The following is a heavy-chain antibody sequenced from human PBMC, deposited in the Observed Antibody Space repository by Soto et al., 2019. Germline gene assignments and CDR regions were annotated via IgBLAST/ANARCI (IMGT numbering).Heavy chain of an antibody. J-gene: IGHJ3*02. Sequence: EVQLVESGGGLVKPGGSLRLSCAASGFTFSSYSMNWVRQAPGKGLEWVSSISSSSSYIYYADSVKGRFTISRDNAKNSLYRQMNSLRAEDTAVYYWARDPRGVVAGSHIWGQGTMVTVSS. CDR2: ISSSSSYI. CDR3: ARDPRGVVAGSHI. CDR1: GFTFSSYS. D-gene: IGHD2-15*01. V-gene: IGHV3-21*01.